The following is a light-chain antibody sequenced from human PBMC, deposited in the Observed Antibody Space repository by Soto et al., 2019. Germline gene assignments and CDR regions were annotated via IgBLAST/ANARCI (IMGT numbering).Light chain of an antibody. CDR3: GSFAGSYTYWV. CDR2: DVS. CDR1: SSDVGGYNY. Sequence: QSALTQPRSVSGSPGQSVTISCTGTSSDVGGYNYVSWYQQHPGKAPKVMIYDVSKRPSGVPDRFSGYKSGNTASLTIFGLQAEDEADYYCGSFAGSYTYWVFGGGTKVTVL. J-gene: IGLJ3*02. V-gene: IGLV2-11*01.